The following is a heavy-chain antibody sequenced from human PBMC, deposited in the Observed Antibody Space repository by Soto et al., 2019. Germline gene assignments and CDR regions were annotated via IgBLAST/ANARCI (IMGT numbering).Heavy chain of an antibody. D-gene: IGHD6-19*01. CDR2: INPSGGST. Sequence: QVQLVQSGAEVKKPGASVKVSCKASGYTFTNYYIHWVRQALGQGLEWMGMINPSGGSTSYTRRFQGRVTLTRDTSTSTVYMELSSLRSEDTAVYYCAREAQSSGWSWFDYWGQGTLVTVSS. J-gene: IGHJ4*02. CDR3: AREAQSSGWSWFDY. V-gene: IGHV1-46*01. CDR1: GYTFTNYY.